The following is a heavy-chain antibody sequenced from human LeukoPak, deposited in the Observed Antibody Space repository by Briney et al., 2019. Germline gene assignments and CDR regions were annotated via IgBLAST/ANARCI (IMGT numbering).Heavy chain of an antibody. D-gene: IGHD1-14*01. V-gene: IGHV1-69*13. J-gene: IGHJ5*02. Sequence: ALVKVSCKASGGTFSSYAISWVRQAPGQGLEWMGGIIPIFGTANYAQKFQGRVTITADESTSTAYVELSSLRSEDTAVYYCARAGMARINWFDPWGQGTLVTVSS. CDR1: GGTFSSYA. CDR2: IIPIFGTA. CDR3: ARAGMARINWFDP.